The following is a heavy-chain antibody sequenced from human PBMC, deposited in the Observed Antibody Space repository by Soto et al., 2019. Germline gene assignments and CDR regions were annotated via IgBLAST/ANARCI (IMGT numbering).Heavy chain of an antibody. J-gene: IGHJ4*02. CDR1: GGSINSGGYY. CDR2: IYYSGTT. D-gene: IGHD2-8*02. V-gene: IGHV4-31*03. Sequence: SETLSLTCTVSGGSINSGGYYWSWIRQHPGKGLEWVGYIYYSGTTYYNPSLQSRLTISRDTPKNQFSLRLTSVTAADTAVYYCARDKITGLFDYWGQGTLVTVSS. CDR3: ARDKITGLFDY.